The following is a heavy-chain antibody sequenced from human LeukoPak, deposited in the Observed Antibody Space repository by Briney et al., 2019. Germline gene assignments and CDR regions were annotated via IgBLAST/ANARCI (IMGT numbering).Heavy chain of an antibody. D-gene: IGHD1-26*01. V-gene: IGHV3-53*01. Sequence: AGGSLRLSCAASGFTVSSNYMSWVRQAPGKGLEWVSVIYSGGSTYYADSVKGRFTISRDNSKNTLYLQVNSLRAEDTAVYYCARSPSREPTNWGQGTLVTVSS. J-gene: IGHJ4*02. CDR3: ARSPSREPTN. CDR2: IYSGGST. CDR1: GFTVSSNY.